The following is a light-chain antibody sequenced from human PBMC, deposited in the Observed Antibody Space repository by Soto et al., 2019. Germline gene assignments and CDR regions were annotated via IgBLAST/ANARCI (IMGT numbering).Light chain of an antibody. Sequence: EVVMTQSPATLSVSPGERATLSCRASQSVTTNMAWYQQKPGQAPRLLIYGASTRATGIPARFSGSGSGTDFTLTISSLQSEDFAVYYCQQYVTSSPRTFGQGTKVEIK. V-gene: IGKV3-15*01. CDR2: GAS. J-gene: IGKJ1*01. CDR3: QQYVTSSPRT. CDR1: QSVTTN.